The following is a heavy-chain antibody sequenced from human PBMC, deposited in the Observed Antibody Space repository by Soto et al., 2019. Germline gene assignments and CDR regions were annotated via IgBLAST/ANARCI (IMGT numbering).Heavy chain of an antibody. V-gene: IGHV3-30-3*01. CDR1: GFTFSSYA. J-gene: IGHJ6*02. D-gene: IGHD2-21*01. Sequence: PGGSLRLSCAASGFTFSSYAMHWVRQAPGKGLEWVAVISYDGSNKYYADSVKGRFTISRDNSKNTLYLQMNSLRAEDTAVYYCARDHPAVANRFYYYYGMDVWGQGTTVTVSS. CDR2: ISYDGSNK. CDR3: ARDHPAVANRFYYYYGMDV.